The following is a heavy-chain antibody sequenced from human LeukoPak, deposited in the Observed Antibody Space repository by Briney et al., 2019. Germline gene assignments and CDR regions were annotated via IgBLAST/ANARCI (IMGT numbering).Heavy chain of an antibody. J-gene: IGHJ4*02. V-gene: IGHV3-23*01. CDR2: ISDSGGST. CDR1: GFTFSSYS. Sequence: GGSLRLSCAASGFTFSSYSMNWVRQAPGKGLEWVSAISDSGGSTYYADSVKGRFTISRDNSKNTLYLQMNSLRAEDTAVYYCAKGWRYSGSPEYYFDYWGQGTLVTVSS. D-gene: IGHD1-26*01. CDR3: AKGWRYSGSPEYYFDY.